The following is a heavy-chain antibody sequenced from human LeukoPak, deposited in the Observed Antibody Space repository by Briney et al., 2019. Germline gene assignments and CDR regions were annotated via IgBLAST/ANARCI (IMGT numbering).Heavy chain of an antibody. D-gene: IGHD4-17*01. V-gene: IGHV3-23*01. J-gene: IGHJ4*02. CDR3: ARDPTRIPYTVTRHY. Sequence: PGGSLRLSCAASGFTFSSYAMSWVRQAPGKGLEWVSAISGSGGSTYYADSVKGRFTISRDNSKNSLYLQMNSLRAEDTAVYYCARDPTRIPYTVTRHYWGQGTLVTVSS. CDR1: GFTFSSYA. CDR2: ISGSGGST.